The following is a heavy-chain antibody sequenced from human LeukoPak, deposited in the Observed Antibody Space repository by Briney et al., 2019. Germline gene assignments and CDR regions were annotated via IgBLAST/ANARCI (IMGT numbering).Heavy chain of an antibody. D-gene: IGHD3-3*01. V-gene: IGHV1-69*02. CDR1: GGTFSSYT. CDR3: ARSPTYYDFWSGLNFDY. Sequence: SVKVSCKASGGTFSSYTISWVRQAPGQGLEWMGRIIPILGIANYAQKFQGRVTITADKSTSTAYMELSSLRSEDTAAYYCARSPTYYDFWSGLNFDYWGQGTLVTVSS. CDR2: IIPILGIA. J-gene: IGHJ4*02.